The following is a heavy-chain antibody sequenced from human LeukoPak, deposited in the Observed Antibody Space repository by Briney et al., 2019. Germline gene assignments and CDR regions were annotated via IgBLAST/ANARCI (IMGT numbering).Heavy chain of an antibody. CDR1: GGTFSSYA. Sequence: SVKVSSKASGGTFSSYAISWVRQAPGQGLEWMGGISPIFGTANYAQKFQGRVTITTDESTSTAYMELSSLRSEDTAVYYCACTKAYDFWSGYSSRDPYYYYMDIWGKGTTVTVSS. CDR3: ACTKAYDFWSGYSSRDPYYYYMDI. J-gene: IGHJ6*03. CDR2: ISPIFGTA. D-gene: IGHD3-3*01. V-gene: IGHV1-69*05.